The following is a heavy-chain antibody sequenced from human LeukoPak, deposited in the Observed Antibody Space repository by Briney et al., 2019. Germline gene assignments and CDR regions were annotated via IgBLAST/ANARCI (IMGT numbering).Heavy chain of an antibody. D-gene: IGHD3-10*01. CDR1: GYTFTGYY. Sequence: SVKVSCKTSGYTFTGYYVHWVRQAPGQGLEWMGRINPNSGDTNYAQKFQGRVTMTRDTSISTAYMELSRLRSDDTAVYYCARDRVMVRGVTDYWGQGTLVTVSS. J-gene: IGHJ4*02. V-gene: IGHV1-2*06. CDR2: INPNSGDT. CDR3: ARDRVMVRGVTDY.